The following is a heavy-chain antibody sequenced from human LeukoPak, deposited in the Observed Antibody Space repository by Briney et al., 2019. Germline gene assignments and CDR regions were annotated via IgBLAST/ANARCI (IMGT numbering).Heavy chain of an antibody. CDR1: GYSFTSYW. J-gene: IGHJ5*02. Sequence: GESLTISCKGSGYSFTSYWIGWVRQMPGKGLEWMGIISPSFQGQVTISADKSISTAYLQWSSLKASDTAMYYCARLSTLSWFDPWGQGTLVTVSS. V-gene: IGHV5-51*01. CDR3: ARLSTLSWFDP. CDR2: I.